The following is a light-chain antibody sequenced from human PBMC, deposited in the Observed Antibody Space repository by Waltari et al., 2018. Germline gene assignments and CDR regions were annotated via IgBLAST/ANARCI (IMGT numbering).Light chain of an antibody. CDR2: KTS. Sequence: DIQMTQSPSSLSASVGDTVTITCQASQGCGNNLNWYQQKLGNAPKLLIYKTSSLQSGIPSRFSGSGSGTDFTLTISSLLPEDFATYYCQQGYSYPFTFGGGTKVEI. J-gene: IGKJ4*01. V-gene: IGKV1-39*01. CDR1: QGCGNN. CDR3: QQGYSYPFT.